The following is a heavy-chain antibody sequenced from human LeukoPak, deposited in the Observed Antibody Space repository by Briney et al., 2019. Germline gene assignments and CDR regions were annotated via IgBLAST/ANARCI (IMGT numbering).Heavy chain of an antibody. CDR2: ISHGGST. D-gene: IGHD1-1*01. V-gene: IGHV4-38-2*01. Sequence: ETLSLTCALSGYSVNSGYYWGWIRQPPGKGLDWIVRISHGGSTYYNPALKSRVTTSMDTSKNQFSLKLTSVTAADTAVYYCARVMERGPNWFDPWGQGTLVTVSS. CDR1: GYSVNSGYY. CDR3: ARVMERGPNWFDP. J-gene: IGHJ5*02.